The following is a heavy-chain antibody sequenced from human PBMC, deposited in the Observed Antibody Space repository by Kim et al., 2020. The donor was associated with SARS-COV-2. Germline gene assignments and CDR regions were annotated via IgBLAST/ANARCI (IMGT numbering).Heavy chain of an antibody. D-gene: IGHD6-13*01. CDR3: AVGSSWYKFAFDI. CDR1: GGSISSSSYY. V-gene: IGHV4-39*01. CDR2: IYYSGST. J-gene: IGHJ3*02. Sequence: SETLSLTCTVSGGSISSSSYYWGWIRQPPGKGLEWIGSIYYSGSTYYNPSLKSRVTISVDTSKNQFSLKLSSVTAADTAVYYCAVGSSWYKFAFDIWGQGTMVTVSS.